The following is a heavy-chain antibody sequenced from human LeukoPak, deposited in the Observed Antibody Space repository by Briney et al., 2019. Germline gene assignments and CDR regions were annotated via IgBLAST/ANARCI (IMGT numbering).Heavy chain of an antibody. D-gene: IGHD4-23*01. CDR3: ARSNYGGQGAGDNWFDP. J-gene: IGHJ5*02. CDR1: GYTFTGYY. CDR2: INPNSGGT. V-gene: IGHV1-2*02. Sequence: ASVKVSCKASGYTFTGYYMHWVRQAPGQGLEWMGWINPNSGGTNYAQKFQGRVTMTRDTSFSTAYMYLSTLTSDDTAVYYCARSNYGGQGAGDNWFDPWGQGTLVTVSS.